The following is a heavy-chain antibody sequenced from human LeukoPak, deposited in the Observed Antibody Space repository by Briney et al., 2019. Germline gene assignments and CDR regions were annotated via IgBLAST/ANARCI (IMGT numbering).Heavy chain of an antibody. CDR1: GLTFSSYA. CDR3: ASHSSRHYYDSSGYSAIDY. Sequence: GGSLRLSCAASGLTFSSYAMHWVRQAPGKGLEWVAVISYDGSNKYYADSVKGRFTISRDNSKNTLYLQMNSLRAEDMAVYYCASHSSRHYYDSSGYSAIDYWGQGTLVTVSS. J-gene: IGHJ4*02. D-gene: IGHD3-22*01. CDR2: ISYDGSNK. V-gene: IGHV3-30-3*01.